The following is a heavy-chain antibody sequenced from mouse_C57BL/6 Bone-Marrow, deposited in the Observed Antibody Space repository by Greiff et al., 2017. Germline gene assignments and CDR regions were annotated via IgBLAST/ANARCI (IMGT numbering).Heavy chain of an antibody. CDR1: GFTFSDYG. J-gene: IGHJ2*01. Sequence: EVQRVESRGGLVKPGGSLKLSCAASGFTFSDYGMHWVRQAPEKGLEWVAYISSGSSTIYYADTVKGRFTISRDNAKNTLFPQMTSLRSEDTAMYYCARVGYVGWGQGTTLTVSS. CDR3: ARVGYVG. CDR2: ISSGSSTI. D-gene: IGHD2-2*01. V-gene: IGHV5-17*01.